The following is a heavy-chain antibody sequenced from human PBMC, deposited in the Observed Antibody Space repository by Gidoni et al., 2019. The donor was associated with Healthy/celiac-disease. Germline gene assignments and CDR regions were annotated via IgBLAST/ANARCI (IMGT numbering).Heavy chain of an antibody. J-gene: IGHJ4*02. V-gene: IGHV1-8*01. CDR3: ARRPGYSSSWYYFDY. CDR2: MNPNSGNT. D-gene: IGHD6-13*01. Sequence: QVQLVQSGAEVKKPGASVKVSCQASGYTFTSYEINWVRQATGKGLEWMGWMNPNSGNTGYAQKFQGRVTMTRNTSISTAYMELSSLRSEDTAVYYCARRPGYSSSWYYFDYWGQGTLVTVSS. CDR1: GYTFTSYE.